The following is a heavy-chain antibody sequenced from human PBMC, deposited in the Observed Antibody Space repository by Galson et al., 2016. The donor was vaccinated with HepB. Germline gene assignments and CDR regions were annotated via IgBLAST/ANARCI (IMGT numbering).Heavy chain of an antibody. D-gene: IGHD3-16*01. CDR2: IYPSGGST. V-gene: IGHV1-46*01. CDR1: GYTFTTYY. Sequence: SVKVSCKASGYTFTTYYLHWVRQAPGQGLEWMGVIYPSGGSTTSAQKFQGRVTTTRDTSTSTAYMELNSLRSEDTAVYYCARAYRGGGFDYWGQGTLVTVSS. CDR3: ARAYRGGGFDY. J-gene: IGHJ4*02.